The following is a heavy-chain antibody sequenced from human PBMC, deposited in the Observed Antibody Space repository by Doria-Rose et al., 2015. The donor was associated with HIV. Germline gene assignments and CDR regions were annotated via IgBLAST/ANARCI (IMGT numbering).Heavy chain of an antibody. J-gene: IGHJ4*02. CDR3: ARAVRNGWNELEDY. Sequence: VQSGAEVKKPGASVRVSCKASGFTFTSYYVHWVRQAPGQGLEWMGIINPSDSTTSYAQKFQGRVTLTRDTSTSTVYMELSSLRSEDSAVYYCARAVRNGWNELEDYWGQGTLGTVSS. CDR2: INPSDSTT. D-gene: IGHD1-1*01. CDR1: GFTFTSYY. V-gene: IGHV1-46*01.